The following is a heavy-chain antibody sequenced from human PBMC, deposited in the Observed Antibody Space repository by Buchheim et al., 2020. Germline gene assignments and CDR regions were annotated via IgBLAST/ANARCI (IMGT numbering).Heavy chain of an antibody. CDR3: ARVEYYDYVWGSYRYIYYYGMDV. CDR2: IKPNSGGT. CDR1: GYTFTGYY. V-gene: IGHV1-2*02. J-gene: IGHJ6*02. D-gene: IGHD3-16*02. Sequence: QVQLVQSGAEVKKPGASVKVSCKASGYTFTGYYMHWVRQAPGQGLEWMGWIKPNSGGTNYAQKFQGRVNMTRDTSISTAYMELSRLRSDDTAVYYCARVEYYDYVWGSYRYIYYYGMDVWGQGTT.